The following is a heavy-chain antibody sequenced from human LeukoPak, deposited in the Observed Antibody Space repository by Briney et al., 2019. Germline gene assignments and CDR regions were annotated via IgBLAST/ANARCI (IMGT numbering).Heavy chain of an antibody. J-gene: IGHJ5*02. V-gene: IGHV4-39*01. CDR2: IYYSGST. CDR1: GGSISSSSYY. Sequence: SETLSLTCTVSGGSISSSSYYWGWIRQPPGKGLEWIGSIYYSGSTYYNPSLKSRVTISVDTSKNQFSLKLSSVTAADTAVYYCVRHFVTFQAGESFDPWGQGTLVTVSS. D-gene: IGHD3-16*01. CDR3: VRHFVTFQAGESFDP.